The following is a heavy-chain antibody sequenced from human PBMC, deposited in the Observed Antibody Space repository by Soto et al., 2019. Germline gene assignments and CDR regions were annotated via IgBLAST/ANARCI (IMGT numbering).Heavy chain of an antibody. V-gene: IGHV4-34*01. CDR2: INDRGSI. Sequence: QVQLQQWGAGPLRPLETLSLTCGVSGGSFSGYYWAWIRQRPGKGLEWIGEINDRGSINYNPSLKRRVSISVDTSKNHYSLNLRSVTAADTAVYYCARESHDILTGPPWVWYFDLWGRGTLVTVSS. CDR3: ARESHDILTGPPWVWYFDL. J-gene: IGHJ2*01. CDR1: GGSFSGYY. D-gene: IGHD3-9*01.